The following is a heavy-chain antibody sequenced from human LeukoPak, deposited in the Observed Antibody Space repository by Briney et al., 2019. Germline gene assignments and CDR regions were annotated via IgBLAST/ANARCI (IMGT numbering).Heavy chain of an antibody. CDR3: ARDHHYDILTGYQNYYYYGMDV. D-gene: IGHD3-9*01. CDR2: IYHSGST. Sequence: SETLSLTCTVSGYSISSGYYWGWIRQPPGKGLEWIGSIYHSGSTYYNPSLKSRVTISVDTSKNQFSLKLSSVTAADTAVYYCARDHHYDILTGYQNYYYYGMDVWGQGTTVTVSS. J-gene: IGHJ6*02. CDR1: GYSISSGYY. V-gene: IGHV4-38-2*02.